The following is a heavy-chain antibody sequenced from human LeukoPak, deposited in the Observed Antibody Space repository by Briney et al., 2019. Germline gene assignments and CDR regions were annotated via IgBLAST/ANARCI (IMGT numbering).Heavy chain of an antibody. J-gene: IGHJ5*02. Sequence: SETLSLTCTVSGGSISSYYWRWIRQPPGKGLEWIGYIYYSGYTNYNPSLKSRVTISVDTSKNQFSLKLSSVTAADTAVYYCAGGRTSSWFGHWRQGTLVTVCS. CDR1: GGSISSYY. CDR2: IYYSGYT. D-gene: IGHD2-2*01. CDR3: AGGRTSSWFGH. V-gene: IGHV4-59*01.